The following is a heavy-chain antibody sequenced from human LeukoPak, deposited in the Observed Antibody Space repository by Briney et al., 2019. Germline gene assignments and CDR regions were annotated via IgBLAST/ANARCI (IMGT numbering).Heavy chain of an antibody. CDR1: GFTFSSYA. CDR3: AREAYYDSSGYRKGFDY. CDR2: ISYDGSNK. D-gene: IGHD3-22*01. J-gene: IGHJ4*02. V-gene: IGHV3-30*04. Sequence: PGGSLRLSCAASGFTFSSYAMHWVRQAPGKGLEWGAVISYDGSNKYYADSVKGRFTISRDNSKNTLYLQMNSLRAEDTAVYYCAREAYYDSSGYRKGFDYWGQGTLVTVSS.